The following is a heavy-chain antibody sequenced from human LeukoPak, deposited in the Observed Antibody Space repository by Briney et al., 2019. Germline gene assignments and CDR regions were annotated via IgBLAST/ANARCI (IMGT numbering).Heavy chain of an antibody. CDR3: TRDADGNFDY. V-gene: IGHV3-7*01. CDR1: GITFSSYW. J-gene: IGHJ4*02. D-gene: IGHD2-15*01. Sequence: GGSLRLSCAASGITFSSYWMSWVRQAPGKGLEWVANIKQDGSEKYYVDSVKGRFTISRDNAKNSLYLQMNSLRAEDTAIYYCTRDADGNFDYWGQGTLVTVSS. CDR2: IKQDGSEK.